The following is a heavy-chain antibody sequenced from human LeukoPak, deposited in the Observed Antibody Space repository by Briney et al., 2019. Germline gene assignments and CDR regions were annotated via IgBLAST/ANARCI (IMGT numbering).Heavy chain of an antibody. CDR2: IKPKAAGGTT. CDR3: TTLRTV. D-gene: IGHD3/OR15-3a*01. CDR1: GFTLSDAW. J-gene: IGHJ4*02. Sequence: GGSLRLSCAASGFTLSDAWMHWVRQAPGKGLEWVGRIKPKAAGGTTESAAPVTGRFTISRDDSKKMVFLQMNSLTTEDTAVYYCTTLRTVWGQGTLVTVSS. V-gene: IGHV3-15*01.